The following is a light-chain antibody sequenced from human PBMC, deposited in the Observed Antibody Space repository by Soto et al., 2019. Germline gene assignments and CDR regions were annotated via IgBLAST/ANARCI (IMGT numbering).Light chain of an antibody. CDR3: QQYYQWPSYT. CDR2: GAS. V-gene: IGKV3-20*01. J-gene: IGKJ2*01. CDR1: QSVSSSY. Sequence: EIVFTQSPGTVSLSPGERATVDCRGIQSVSSSYLAWYQQKPGQAPRLLIYGASSRATGIPDRFSGSGSGTDFTLTISRLEPEDFAVYYCQQYYQWPSYTFGQGTKVDIK.